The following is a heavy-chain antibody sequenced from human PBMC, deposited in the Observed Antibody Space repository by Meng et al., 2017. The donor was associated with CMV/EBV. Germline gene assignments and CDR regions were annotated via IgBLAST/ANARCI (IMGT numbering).Heavy chain of an antibody. CDR3: AKGPVYCSSTSCSFFDY. CDR2: IRYDGSNK. Sequence: GESLKISCAASGFTFSSYGMHWVRQAPGKGLEWVAFIRYDGSNKYYADSVKGRFTISRDNSKNTPYLQMNSLRAEDTAVYYCAKGPVYCSSTSCSFFDYWGQGTLVTVSS. CDR1: GFTFSSYG. J-gene: IGHJ4*02. D-gene: IGHD2-2*01. V-gene: IGHV3-30*02.